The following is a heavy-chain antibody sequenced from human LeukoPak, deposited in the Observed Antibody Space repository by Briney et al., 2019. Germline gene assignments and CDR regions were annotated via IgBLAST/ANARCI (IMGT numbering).Heavy chain of an antibody. CDR1: SGSFSGYY. D-gene: IGHD6-19*01. CDR3: ARDSSWLVRYYFDY. J-gene: IGHJ4*02. CDR2: INHSGST. Sequence: SETLSLTCAVYSGSFSGYYWSWIRQPPGKGLEWIGEINHSGSTNYNPSLKSRVTISVDTSKNQFSLKLSSVTAADTAVYYCARDSSWLVRYYFDYWGQGTLVTVS. V-gene: IGHV4-34*01.